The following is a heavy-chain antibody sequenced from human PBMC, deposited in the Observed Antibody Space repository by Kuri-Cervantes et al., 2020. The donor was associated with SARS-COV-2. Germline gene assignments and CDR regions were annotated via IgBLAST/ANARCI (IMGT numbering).Heavy chain of an antibody. CDR2: IRYDGSNK. J-gene: IGHJ4*02. CDR3: AKERSNRVAVAQ. CDR1: GFTFSSYG. D-gene: IGHD6-19*01. V-gene: IGHV3-30*02. Sequence: GGSLRLSCAVSGFTFSSYGMHWVRQAPGKGLEWVAFIRYDGSNKYYADSVKGRFTISRDNSKNTLYLQMNSLRAEDTAVYYCAKERSNRVAVAQWGQGTLVTVSS.